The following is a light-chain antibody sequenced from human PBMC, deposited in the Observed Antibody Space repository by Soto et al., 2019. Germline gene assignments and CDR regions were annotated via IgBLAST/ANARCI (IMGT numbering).Light chain of an antibody. Sequence: DIQMTQSPSTLSASVGDRVTITCRASQSISSWLAWYQQKPGKAPKLLIYKASSLESGVPSRFSGSGSGTEFTLTISRLHPDAIASYYCQQYNSYWTFGQGTKVAIK. CDR2: KAS. CDR1: QSISSW. CDR3: QQYNSYWT. J-gene: IGKJ1*01. V-gene: IGKV1-5*03.